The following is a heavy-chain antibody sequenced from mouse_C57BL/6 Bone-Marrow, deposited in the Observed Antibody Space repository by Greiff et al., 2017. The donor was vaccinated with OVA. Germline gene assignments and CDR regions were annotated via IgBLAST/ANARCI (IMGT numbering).Heavy chain of an antibody. J-gene: IGHJ3*01. CDR1: GYTFTDYY. Sequence: EVQLQQSGPELVKPGASVQISCKASGYTFTDYYMNWVKQSHGKSLEWIGDLNPNNGGTSYNQKFKGKATLTADKHSRTAYMELRSLTSEDSAVYYCADDYGDAYWGQGTLVTVSA. CDR2: LNPNNGGT. CDR3: ADDYGDAY. V-gene: IGHV1-26*01. D-gene: IGHD2-4*01.